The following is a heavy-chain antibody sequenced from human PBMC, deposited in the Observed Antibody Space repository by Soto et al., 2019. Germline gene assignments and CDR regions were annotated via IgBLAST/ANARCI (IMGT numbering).Heavy chain of an antibody. J-gene: IGHJ3*02. V-gene: IGHV4-59*01. CDR3: AREMYCSGGSCYRDAFDI. CDR2: IYYSGST. Sequence: SETLSLTCTVSGGSISSYYWSWIRQPPGKGLEWIGYIYYSGSTNYNPSLKSRVTISVDTSKNQFSLKLSSVTAADTAVYYCAREMYCSGGSCYRDAFDIWGQGTMVTVSS. D-gene: IGHD2-15*01. CDR1: GGSISSYY.